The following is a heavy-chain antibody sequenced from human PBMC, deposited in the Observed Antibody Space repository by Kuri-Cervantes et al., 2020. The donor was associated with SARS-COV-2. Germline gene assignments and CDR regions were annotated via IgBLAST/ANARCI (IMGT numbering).Heavy chain of an antibody. CDR3: ARGEGSRGLMVVLGWRGAGRLDF. Sequence: ASVKVSCKASGYSFNDYYIYWVRQAPGQGLEWMGWINPNSGGTNYAQKFQGWVTMTRDTSLSISYMELSRLTSDDTAAYYCARGEGSRGLMVVLGWRGAGRLDFWGQGTLVTVSS. D-gene: IGHD3-10*01. CDR1: GYSFNDYY. J-gene: IGHJ4*02. CDR2: INPNSGGT. V-gene: IGHV1-2*04.